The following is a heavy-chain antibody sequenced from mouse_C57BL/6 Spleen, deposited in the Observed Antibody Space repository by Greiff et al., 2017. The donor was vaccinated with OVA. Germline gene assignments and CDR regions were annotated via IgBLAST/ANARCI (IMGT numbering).Heavy chain of an antibody. J-gene: IGHJ3*01. CDR3: ARAGYYAWLAY. V-gene: IGHV1-55*01. D-gene: IGHD2-3*01. Sequence: VQLQQPGAELVKPGASVKMSCKASGYTFTSYWITWVKQRPGQGLAWIGDIYPGSGSTNYNEKFKSKATLTVDTSSSTAYMQLSSLTSEDSAVYYCARAGYYAWLAYWGQGTLVTVSA. CDR1: GYTFTSYW. CDR2: IYPGSGST.